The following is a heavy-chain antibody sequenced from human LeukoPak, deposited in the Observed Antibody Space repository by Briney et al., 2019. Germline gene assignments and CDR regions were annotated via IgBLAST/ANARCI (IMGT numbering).Heavy chain of an antibody. D-gene: IGHD6-19*01. CDR2: IIPIFGTA. CDR3: ARALGPHSSGWYGY. CDR1: GGTFSSYA. V-gene: IGHV1-69*13. J-gene: IGHJ4*02. Sequence: GASVKVSCKASGGTFSSYAISWVRQAPGQGLEWMGGIIPIFGTANYAQKFQGRVTITADESTSTAYMELSSLRSEDTAVYYCARALGPHSSGWYGYWGQGILVTVSS.